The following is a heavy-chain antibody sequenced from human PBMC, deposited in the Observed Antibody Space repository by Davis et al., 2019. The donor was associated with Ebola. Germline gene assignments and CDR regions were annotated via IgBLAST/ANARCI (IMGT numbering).Heavy chain of an antibody. Sequence: GESLKISCAASGFAVSGNDMSWVRQAPGKGLEYVSGISSNGGGTYYADSVKGRFTISRDSSKNTLYLQLGSLRAEDMGVYHCARADCSAGSCYSDFPYGMDVWGQGTTVTVSS. CDR1: GFAVSGND. J-gene: IGHJ6*02. D-gene: IGHD2-15*01. CDR3: ARADCSAGSCYSDFPYGMDV. V-gene: IGHV3-64*02. CDR2: ISSNGGGT.